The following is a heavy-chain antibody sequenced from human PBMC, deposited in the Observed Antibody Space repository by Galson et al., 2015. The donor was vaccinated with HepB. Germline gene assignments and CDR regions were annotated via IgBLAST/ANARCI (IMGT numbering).Heavy chain of an antibody. CDR3: ARATHSSGWFFDY. J-gene: IGHJ4*02. V-gene: IGHV4-61*01. CDR1: GGSVSSGSYY. D-gene: IGHD6-19*01. CDR2: IYYSGST. Sequence: SETLSLTCTVSGGSVSSGSYYWSWIRQPPGKGLEWIDYIYYSGSTNYNPSLKSRVTISVDTSKNQFSLKLSSVTAADTAVYYCARATHSSGWFFDYWGQGTLVTVSS.